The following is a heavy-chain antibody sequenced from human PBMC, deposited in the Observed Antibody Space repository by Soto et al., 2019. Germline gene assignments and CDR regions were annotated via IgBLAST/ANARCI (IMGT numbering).Heavy chain of an antibody. CDR1: GYSFTSYW. V-gene: IGHV5-51*01. CDR2: IYPGDSDT. Sequence: GESLKISCKGSGYSFTSYWIGWVRQMPGKGLEWMGIIYPGDSDTRYSPSFQGQVTISADKSISTAYLQWSSLKASDTAMHYCASPGDRPQHEFDYWGQGTLVTVSS. CDR3: ASPGDRPQHEFDY. J-gene: IGHJ4*02.